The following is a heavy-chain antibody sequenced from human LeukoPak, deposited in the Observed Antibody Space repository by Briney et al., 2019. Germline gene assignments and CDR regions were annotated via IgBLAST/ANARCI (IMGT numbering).Heavy chain of an antibody. CDR2: TYHSGST. D-gene: IGHD3-22*01. J-gene: IGHJ3*01. Sequence: SETLSLTCAVSGGSISSGGYSWSWIRQPPGKGLEWIGYTYHSGSTYYNPSLKSRVTISVDRSKNQFSLKLSSVTAADTAVYYCARYPRTKNYYDSSGYLGHRGQGTMVTVSS. V-gene: IGHV4-30-2*01. CDR1: GGSISSGGYS. CDR3: ARYPRTKNYYDSSGYLGH.